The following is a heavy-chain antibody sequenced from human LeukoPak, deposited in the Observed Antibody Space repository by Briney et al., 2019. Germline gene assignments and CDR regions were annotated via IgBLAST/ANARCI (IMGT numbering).Heavy chain of an antibody. Sequence: SETLSLTCTVSGDSISTSYWRWIRQPAGKRMEWMGRIFASGETNYNPSLESRVIMSRDTSNNQFFLRLTSVTAADTAVYYCARDRYTWHDRDWFDSWGQGTLVTVSS. V-gene: IGHV4-4*07. CDR2: IFASGET. J-gene: IGHJ5*01. D-gene: IGHD1-20*01. CDR1: GDSISTSY. CDR3: ARDRYTWHDRDWFDS.